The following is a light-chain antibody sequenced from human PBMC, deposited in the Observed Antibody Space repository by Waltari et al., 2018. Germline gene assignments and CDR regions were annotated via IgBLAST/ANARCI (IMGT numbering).Light chain of an antibody. CDR3: QQASRLPIT. CDR2: AAS. V-gene: IGKV1D-12*01. Sequence: DIVMTQSPTSVSASVGDRVTITCRASQGIKSWLVWYQQKPGQAPKFLISAASSLEGGVPSRFSASGSGTDFTLTISSLQPEDFATYYCQQASRLPITFGQGTRLEIK. CDR1: QGIKSW. J-gene: IGKJ5*01.